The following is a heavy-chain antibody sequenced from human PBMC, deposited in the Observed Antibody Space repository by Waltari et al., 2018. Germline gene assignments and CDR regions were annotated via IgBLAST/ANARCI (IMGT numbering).Heavy chain of an antibody. CDR3: AKRWAIYYFEY. Sequence: EVQLVDSGGGLVQPGGSLGLSCSASGFPFKNFAMSWVRQAPGKGLEWVSTITESGDTFYADSVKGRFATSRDNYKNTLSLQMNSLRAEDTAVYYCAKRWAIYYFEYWGQGNLVTVSS. CDR2: ITESGDT. CDR1: GFPFKNFA. V-gene: IGHV3-23*04. J-gene: IGHJ4*02. D-gene: IGHD3-9*01.